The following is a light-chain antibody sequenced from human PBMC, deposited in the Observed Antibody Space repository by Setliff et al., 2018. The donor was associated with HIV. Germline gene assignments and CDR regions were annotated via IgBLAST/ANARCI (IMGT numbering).Light chain of an antibody. CDR2: EVT. V-gene: IGLV2-14*01. Sequence: QSALTQPASVSGSPGQSITISCTGTSSDIGGYNFVSWYQHHPGKAPKLMIYEVTNRPSGVSNRFSGSKSGNTASLTISGLQADDEADYYCSSYTSSSPYGFETGTKVTVL. CDR1: SSDIGGYNF. CDR3: SSYTSSSPYG. J-gene: IGLJ1*01.